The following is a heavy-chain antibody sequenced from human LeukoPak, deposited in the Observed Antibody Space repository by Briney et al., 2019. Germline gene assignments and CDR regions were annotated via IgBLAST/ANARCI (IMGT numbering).Heavy chain of an antibody. CDR1: GNTFTTYD. D-gene: IGHD5-18*01. Sequence: GASVKISCKASGNTFTTYDVNWVRQATGQGLEWMGWMNPITGDTGSAHKFQGRVAMTRNTSMSTAYMELRSLTSEDTAVYYCATPGGFATAKKGAFDVWGQGTIVTVSS. V-gene: IGHV1-8*01. CDR3: ATPGGFATAKKGAFDV. CDR2: MNPITGDT. J-gene: IGHJ3*01.